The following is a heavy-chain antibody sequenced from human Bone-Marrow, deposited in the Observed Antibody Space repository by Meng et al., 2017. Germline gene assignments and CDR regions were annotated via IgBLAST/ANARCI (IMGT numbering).Heavy chain of an antibody. V-gene: IGHV4-4*02. D-gene: IGHD6-19*01. J-gene: IGHJ4*02. CDR3: AASPGWWRIDS. CDR1: GASVSSGYW. CDR2: FHHSGTT. Sequence: VQRPESGPGLGEPWGTLSLPSGVSGASVSSGYWWTWVRQPPGKVLEWIGEFHHSGTTNYNPSLRSRVTISVATSKNQFSLRLTSVTAADTAVYYCAASPGWWRIDSWGQGTLVTVSS.